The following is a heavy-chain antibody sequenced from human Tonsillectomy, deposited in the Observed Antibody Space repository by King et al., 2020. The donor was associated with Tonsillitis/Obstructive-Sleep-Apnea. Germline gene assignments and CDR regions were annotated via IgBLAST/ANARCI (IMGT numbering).Heavy chain of an antibody. Sequence: VQLVESGGLLLQPGGSLRLSCAASGFTFSTYAMSWVRQAPGKGLEWVSSISGSGATTYYADSVKGRFTISRDNSKNTLYLQMNPLRAEDTAIYYCAKISSWEFLRYLDYWGQGTLVTVYS. CDR1: GFTFSTYA. CDR3: AKISSWEFLRYLDY. J-gene: IGHJ4*02. V-gene: IGHV3-23*04. CDR2: ISGSGATT. D-gene: IGHD3-10*01.